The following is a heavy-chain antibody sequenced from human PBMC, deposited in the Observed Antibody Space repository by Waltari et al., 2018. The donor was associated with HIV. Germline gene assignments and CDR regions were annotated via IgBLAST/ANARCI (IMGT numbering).Heavy chain of an antibody. CDR3: ARSGLIGC. J-gene: IGHJ2*01. Sequence: EVQLVESGGGLIQPGGSLRLSCAAPGFTVSSHYRSWVRQAPGKGLVWVSFIYGGVSTDDADSVKGSFTISRDNSKITLYLQMNSRRAEDTAVYYCARSGLIGCWGRGTLVTVSS. V-gene: IGHV3-53*01. CDR1: GFTVSSHY. D-gene: IGHD3-16*01. CDR2: IYGGVST.